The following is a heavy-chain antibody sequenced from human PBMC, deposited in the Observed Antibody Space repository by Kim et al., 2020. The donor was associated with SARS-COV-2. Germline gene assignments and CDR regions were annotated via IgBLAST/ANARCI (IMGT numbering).Heavy chain of an antibody. V-gene: IGHV3-23*01. CDR3: AKGDGGEMATRSALDY. CDR1: GFTFSSYA. J-gene: IGHJ4*02. CDR2: ISGSGGST. D-gene: IGHD5-12*01. Sequence: GGSLRLSCAASGFTFSSYAMSWVRQAPGKGLEWVSAISGSGGSTYYADSVKGRFTISRDNSKNTLYLQMNSLRAEDTAVYYCAKGDGGEMATRSALDYWGQGTLVTVSS.